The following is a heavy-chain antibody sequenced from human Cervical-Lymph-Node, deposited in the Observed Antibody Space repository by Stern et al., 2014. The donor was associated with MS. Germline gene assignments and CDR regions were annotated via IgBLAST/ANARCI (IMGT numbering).Heavy chain of an antibody. D-gene: IGHD2-15*01. CDR2: VSNEGSKQ. J-gene: IGHJ4*02. CDR1: GFIFA. CDR3: GRDTCRGGGCYFRY. Sequence: VQLVESGGGVVQPGRSLRLSCAASGFIFAMHWVRQAPGKGLDWVAFVSNEGSKQFYADSVKGRFTISRDNANNTLYLQMNSLRPEDTAVYYCGRDTCRGGGCYFRYWGQGILITVSS. V-gene: IGHV3-30-3*01.